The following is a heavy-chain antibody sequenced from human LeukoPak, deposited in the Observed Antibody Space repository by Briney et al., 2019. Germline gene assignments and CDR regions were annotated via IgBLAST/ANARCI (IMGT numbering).Heavy chain of an antibody. Sequence: SETLSLTCTVSGGSISSSSYYWGWIRQPPGKGLEWIGSIYYSGSTYYNPSLKSRVTISVDTSMNQFSLKLSSVTAADTAVYYCARVKAAAATRWFDPWGQGTLVTVSS. CDR3: ARVKAAAATRWFDP. V-gene: IGHV4-39*01. CDR2: IYYSGST. J-gene: IGHJ5*02. D-gene: IGHD6-13*01. CDR1: GGSISSSSYY.